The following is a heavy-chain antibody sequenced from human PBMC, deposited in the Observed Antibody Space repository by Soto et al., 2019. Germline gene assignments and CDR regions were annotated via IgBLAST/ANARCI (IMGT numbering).Heavy chain of an antibody. CDR1: GYTFTSYD. J-gene: IGHJ6*02. V-gene: IGHV1-8*01. Sequence: ASVKVSCKASGYTFTSYDINWVRQATGQGLEWMGWMNPNSGNTGYAQKFQGRVTMTRNTSISTAYMELSSLRSEDTAVYYCARPGNYGSGSYCYYYNGMDVWGQGTTVTVSS. CDR3: ARPGNYGSGSYCYYYNGMDV. CDR2: MNPNSGNT. D-gene: IGHD3-10*01.